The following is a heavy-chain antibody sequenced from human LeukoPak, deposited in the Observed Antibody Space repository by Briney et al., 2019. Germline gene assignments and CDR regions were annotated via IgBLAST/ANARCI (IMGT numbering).Heavy chain of an antibody. CDR3: ARERAYDFWSGYQLDY. CDR2: IKQDGSEK. J-gene: IGHJ4*02. Sequence: GGSLRLSCAASGFTFSSYWMSWVRQAPGKGLEWVANIKQDGSEKYYVDSVKGRFTISSDNAKNSLYLQMNSLRAEDTAVYYCARERAYDFWSGYQLDYWGQGTLVTVSS. V-gene: IGHV3-7*01. CDR1: GFTFSSYW. D-gene: IGHD3-3*01.